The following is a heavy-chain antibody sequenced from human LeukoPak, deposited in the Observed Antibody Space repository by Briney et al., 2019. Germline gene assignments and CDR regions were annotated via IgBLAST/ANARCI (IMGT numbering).Heavy chain of an antibody. Sequence: GGSLRLSCAASGFTFSSYEMNWVRQAPGKGLEWVSYISSSGSTIYYADSVKGRFTISRDNAKNSLYLQMNSLRAEDTAVYYCAGDGDYGVMDVWGKGTTVTVSS. CDR3: AGDGDYGVMDV. J-gene: IGHJ6*03. CDR1: GFTFSSYE. V-gene: IGHV3-48*03. D-gene: IGHD4-17*01. CDR2: ISSSGSTI.